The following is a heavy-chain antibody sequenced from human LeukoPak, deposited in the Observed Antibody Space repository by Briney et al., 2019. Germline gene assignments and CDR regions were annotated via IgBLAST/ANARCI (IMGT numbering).Heavy chain of an antibody. CDR3: ARGVIVATIGNYRYFDL. CDR1: GYTFTGYY. D-gene: IGHD5-12*01. CDR2: INPNSGGT. Sequence: GASVKVSCKASGYTFTGYYMHWVRQAPGQGLEWMGWINPNSGGTNYAQKFQGRVTMTRDTSISTAYMELSRLRSDDTAVYYCARGVIVATIGNYRYFDLWGRGTLVTVSS. V-gene: IGHV1-2*02. J-gene: IGHJ2*01.